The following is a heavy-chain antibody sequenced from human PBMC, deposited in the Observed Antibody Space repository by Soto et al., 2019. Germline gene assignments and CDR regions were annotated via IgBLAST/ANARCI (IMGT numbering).Heavy chain of an antibody. CDR2: MYYGGST. Sequence: QLQLQESGPGLVKPSETLSLTCTVSGGSISSSSYFWGWIRQPPGKGLEWIGNMYYGGSTYYNPSLKSRVTISADTSKNQFSLKLSSVTDADTAVYYCATPERGYCSSTSCYEAFDIWGQGTMVTVSS. CDR1: GGSISSSSYF. D-gene: IGHD2-2*01. J-gene: IGHJ3*02. CDR3: ATPERGYCSSTSCYEAFDI. V-gene: IGHV4-39*01.